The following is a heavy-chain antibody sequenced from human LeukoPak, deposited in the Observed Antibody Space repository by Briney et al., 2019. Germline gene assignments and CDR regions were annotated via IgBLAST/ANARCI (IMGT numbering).Heavy chain of an antibody. J-gene: IGHJ4*02. CDR2: IYYSGST. V-gene: IGHV4-39*07. CDR3: ARVGGTMVRGVMRGKYYFDY. CDR1: GGSISSSSCY. Sequence: PSETLSLTCTVSGGSISSSSCYWGWSRQPPGKGLEWIGSIYYSGSTYYNPSLKSRVTISVDTSKNQFSLKLSSVTAADTAVYYCARVGGTMVRGVMRGKYYFDYWGQGTLVTVSS. D-gene: IGHD3-10*01.